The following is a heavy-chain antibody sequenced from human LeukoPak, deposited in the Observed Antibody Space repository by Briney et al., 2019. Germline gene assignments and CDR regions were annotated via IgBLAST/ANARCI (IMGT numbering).Heavy chain of an antibody. Sequence: ASVKVSCTASGYTFTGYYMHWVRQAPGQGLEWMGWINPNSGGTNYAQKFQGSVTMTRDTSISTAYMELSRLRSDDTAVYYCARDFEYSSSSGIGDYWGQGTLVTVSS. J-gene: IGHJ4*02. V-gene: IGHV1-2*02. D-gene: IGHD6-6*01. CDR3: ARDFEYSSSSGIGDY. CDR2: INPNSGGT. CDR1: GYTFTGYY.